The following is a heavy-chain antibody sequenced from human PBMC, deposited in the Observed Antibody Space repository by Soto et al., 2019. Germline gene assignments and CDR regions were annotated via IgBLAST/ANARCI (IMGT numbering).Heavy chain of an antibody. J-gene: IGHJ3*02. V-gene: IGHV3-64*01. Sequence: ESGGGLVQPGGSLRLSCAASGFTFSSYAMHWVRQAPGKGLEYVSAISSNGGSTYYANSVKGRFTISRDNSKNTLYLQMGSLRAEDMAVYYRARYCGGDCYHSDAFDIWGQGTMVTVSS. CDR2: ISSNGGST. D-gene: IGHD2-21*01. CDR1: GFTFSSYA. CDR3: ARYCGGDCYHSDAFDI.